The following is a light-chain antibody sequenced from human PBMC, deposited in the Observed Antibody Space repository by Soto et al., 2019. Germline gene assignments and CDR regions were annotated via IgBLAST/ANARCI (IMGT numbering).Light chain of an antibody. CDR1: QGIRND. J-gene: IGKJ5*01. V-gene: IGKV1-17*01. Sequence: DIKMTQSPSSLSASVGDRVTITCRASQGIRNDLGWYQQKPGKAPKRLIYAASTLESGVPSRFSGSGSETEYTLTISRLQPDDFATYFCHSRAFGQGTRLEI. CDR3: HSRA. CDR2: AAS.